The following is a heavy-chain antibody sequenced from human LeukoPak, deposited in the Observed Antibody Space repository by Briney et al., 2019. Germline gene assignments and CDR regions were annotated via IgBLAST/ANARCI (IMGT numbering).Heavy chain of an antibody. CDR1: GFTVSSNY. Sequence: GSLRLSCAASGFTVSSNYMSWVRQPAGKGLEWIGRIYTSGSTNYNPSLKSRVTMSVDTSKNQFSLKLSSVTAADTAVYYCAREAYYDFWSGYYIHWGQGTLVTVSS. D-gene: IGHD3-3*01. CDR3: AREAYYDFWSGYYIH. J-gene: IGHJ4*02. V-gene: IGHV4-4*07. CDR2: IYTSGST.